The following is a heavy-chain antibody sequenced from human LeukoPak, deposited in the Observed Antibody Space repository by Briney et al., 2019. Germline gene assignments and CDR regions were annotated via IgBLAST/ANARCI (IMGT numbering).Heavy chain of an antibody. J-gene: IGHJ4*02. CDR2: IRYDGSNK. D-gene: IGHD4/OR15-4a*01. Sequence: PGGSLRLSCAASGFTFSSYGMHWVRQAPGKGLEWVAFIRYDGSNKYYADSVKGRFTISRDNSKNIVFLQMNDLRTEDTAFYYCTRDSANYHFAYWGQGALVTVSS. CDR3: TRDSANYHFAY. CDR1: GFTFSSYG. V-gene: IGHV3-30*02.